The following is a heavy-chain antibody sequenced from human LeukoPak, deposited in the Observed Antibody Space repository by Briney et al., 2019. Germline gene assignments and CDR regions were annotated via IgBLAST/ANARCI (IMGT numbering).Heavy chain of an antibody. CDR2: INSDGSST. CDR3: ARGGRVGAYDY. J-gene: IGHJ4*02. CDR1: GFTFSSYW. D-gene: IGHD1-26*01. V-gene: IGHV3-74*01. Sequence: GGSLRLSCAASGFTFSSYWMHWVRQAPGKGLVWVSRINSDGSSTSYADSVKGRFTISRDNAKNTLYLQMNSLRAEDTAVYYCARGGRVGAYDYWGQGTLVTVSS.